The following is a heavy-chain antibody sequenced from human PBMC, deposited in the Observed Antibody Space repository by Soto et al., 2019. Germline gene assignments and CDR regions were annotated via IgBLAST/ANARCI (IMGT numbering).Heavy chain of an antibody. CDR2: MHDSGTT. V-gene: IGHV4-30-4*01. CDR3: SRGGLYDLWSGLFD. D-gene: IGHD3-3*01. J-gene: IGHJ4*02. CDR1: GASVTSGDYY. Sequence: QAQLQESGPGLVRPSQTLSLSCSVSGASVTSGDYYWNWIRQTPGTGLEWIGYMHDSGTTSYNPSLKTRVTISRDTSKNQFSLKLTSMSAADTALYFCSRGGLYDLWSGLFDWGQGIRVTVSS.